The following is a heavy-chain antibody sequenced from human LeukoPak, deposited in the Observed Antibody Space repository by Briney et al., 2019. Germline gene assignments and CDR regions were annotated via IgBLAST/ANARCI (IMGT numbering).Heavy chain of an antibody. Sequence: GAALRLSCAASGFTFSDYYMSWIRQAPGKGLEWVSYIRRSSGKTKYADSVKGRFTISRDNAKNSLYLQMNSLRAEDMAVYYCARDSAHIVVVPVVIPPGLDNWFDPWGQGTLVTVSS. CDR3: ARDSAHIVVVPVVIPPGLDNWFDP. J-gene: IGHJ5*02. V-gene: IGHV3-11*05. CDR2: IRRSSGKT. D-gene: IGHD2-2*01. CDR1: GFTFSDYY.